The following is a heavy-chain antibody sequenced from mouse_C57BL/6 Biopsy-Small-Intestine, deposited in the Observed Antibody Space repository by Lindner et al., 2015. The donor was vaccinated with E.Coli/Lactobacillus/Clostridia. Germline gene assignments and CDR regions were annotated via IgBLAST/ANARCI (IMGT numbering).Heavy chain of an antibody. V-gene: IGHV1-85*01. J-gene: IGHJ2*01. CDR3: ARPYYGAFDY. CDR2: IYPRDGST. Sequence: VQLQESGPELVKPGASVKLSCKASVYTFTSYDINWVKQRPGQGLEWIGWIYPRDGSTKYNEKFKGKATLTVDTSSSTAYMELHSLTSEDSAVYFCARPYYGAFDYWGQGTTLAVSS. CDR1: VYTFTSYD. D-gene: IGHD1-1*01.